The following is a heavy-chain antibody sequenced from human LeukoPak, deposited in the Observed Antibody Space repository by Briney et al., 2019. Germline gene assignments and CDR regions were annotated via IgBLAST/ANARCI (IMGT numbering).Heavy chain of an antibody. D-gene: IGHD2-15*01. Sequence: PGGSLRLSCAASGFTFSTYWMHWVRQAPGKGLVWGSHINTDGRTTNYADSVKGRFTISRDNAKNTLYLQMNSLRVEDAAVYCCARGFLGSCSGGSCYSGYWGQGTLVAVSS. CDR2: INTDGRTT. CDR3: ARGFLGSCSGGSCYSGY. V-gene: IGHV3-74*01. CDR1: GFTFSTYW. J-gene: IGHJ4*02.